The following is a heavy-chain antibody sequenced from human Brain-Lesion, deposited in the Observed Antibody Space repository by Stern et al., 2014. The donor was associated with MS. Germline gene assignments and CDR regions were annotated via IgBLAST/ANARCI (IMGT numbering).Heavy chain of an antibody. CDR1: GGSVSSTSYA. Sequence: VQLVESGPGLVKPSETLSLTCTVAGGSVSSTSYAWAWIRQPPGKGLEWIGTIYYSGNTYYSPSLKSRLTISLDTPTNQFSPQLGFVTAADTAVYYCAGEEDIRYCSGGSCTGNWFDPWGQGTLVTVSS. V-gene: IGHV4-39*02. CDR3: AGEEDIRYCSGGSCTGNWFDP. D-gene: IGHD2-15*01. CDR2: IYYSGNT. J-gene: IGHJ5*02.